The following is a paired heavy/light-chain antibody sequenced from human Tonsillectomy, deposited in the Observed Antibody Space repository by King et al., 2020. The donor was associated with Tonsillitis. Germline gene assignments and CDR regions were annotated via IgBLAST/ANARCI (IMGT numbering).Light chain of an antibody. CDR2: EDN. J-gene: IGLJ3*02. V-gene: IGLV6-57*01. Sequence: NFMLTQPHSVSESPGKTVTISCTRSSGSIASNYVQWYQQRPGSAPTTVIYEDNQRPSGVPDRFSGSIDSSSNSASLTISGLKTDDEADYYCQSYDSSLNCVFGGGTKLTVL. CDR3: QSYDSSLNCV. CDR1: SGSIASNY.
Heavy chain of an antibody. CDR3: ARTVGRSSSVGPGHYYKMDV. J-gene: IGHJ6*04. D-gene: IGHD6-6*01. V-gene: IGHV2-70*01. CDR1: GFSLTTTGMC. CDR2: IDWNDNK. Sequence: QVTLRESGPALVKPTQTLTLTCSFSGFSLTTTGMCVSWIRQPPGKALEWLALIDWNDNKYYSTSLKTRLTISKDTSKNQAVLTMTNMDPVDTATYYCARTVGRSSSVGPGHYYKMDVWGKGTTVTVSS.